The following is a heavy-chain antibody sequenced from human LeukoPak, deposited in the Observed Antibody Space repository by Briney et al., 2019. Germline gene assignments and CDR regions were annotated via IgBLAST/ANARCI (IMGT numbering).Heavy chain of an antibody. J-gene: IGHJ4*02. CDR1: GYTFTCYG. CDR2: ISANNGNT. CDR3: ARGYYYDCSGYSTEDN. Sequence: ASVKVTCKASGYTFTCYGISWVRQAPGQGLEWMGWISANNGNTNYAQKFQGRVTMTTDTSTTTAYMELRSLRSDDTAVYYCARGYYYDCSGYSTEDNWGQGTLVSVSS. D-gene: IGHD3-22*01. V-gene: IGHV1-18*01.